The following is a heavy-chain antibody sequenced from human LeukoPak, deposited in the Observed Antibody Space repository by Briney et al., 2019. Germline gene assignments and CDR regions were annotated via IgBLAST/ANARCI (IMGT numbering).Heavy chain of an antibody. Sequence: SETLSLTCTVSGGSISTYYWSWIRQPPGKGLEWIGNIYYSGSTNYNPSLKSRVTISVDTSKNQSSLKLSSVTAADTALYYCARPREHERYFFDYWGQGTLVTVSS. CDR2: IYYSGST. D-gene: IGHD1/OR15-1a*01. V-gene: IGHV4-59*01. CDR3: ARPREHERYFFDY. J-gene: IGHJ4*02. CDR1: GGSISTYY.